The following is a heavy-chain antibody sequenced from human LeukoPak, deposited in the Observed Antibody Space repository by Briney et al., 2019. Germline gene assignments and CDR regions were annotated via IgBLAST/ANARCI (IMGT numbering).Heavy chain of an antibody. Sequence: SQTLSLTCTVSGGSISSGDYYWSWIRQPPGKGLEWIGYIYYSGSTYYNPSLKSRVTISVDTSKNQFSLKLSSVTAADTAVYYCAREVGSSGYDGNCFDYWGQGTLVTVSS. CDR1: GGSISSGDYY. D-gene: IGHD3-22*01. CDR3: AREVGSSGYDGNCFDY. V-gene: IGHV4-30-4*01. J-gene: IGHJ4*02. CDR2: IYYSGST.